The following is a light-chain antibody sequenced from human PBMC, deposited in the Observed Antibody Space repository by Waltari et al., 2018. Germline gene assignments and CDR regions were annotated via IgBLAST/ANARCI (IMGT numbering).Light chain of an antibody. Sequence: IVLTQSPVILSLSPGERATLSCRASQSVSTNLAWYQQRLGQAPRLPLDVASNRATDIPPRFSGSGSGTDFTLTISSLEPEDFAVYYCQQRSSLSWTFGQGTKVEIK. CDR2: VAS. J-gene: IGKJ1*01. CDR3: QQRSSLSWT. V-gene: IGKV3-11*01. CDR1: QSVSTN.